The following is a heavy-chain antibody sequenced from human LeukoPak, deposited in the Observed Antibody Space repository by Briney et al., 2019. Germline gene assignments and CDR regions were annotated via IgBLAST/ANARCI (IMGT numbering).Heavy chain of an antibody. Sequence: ASVKVSCKASGYTFTSYGISWVRQAPGQRLEWMGWISAFNGNTKYAQKLQGRVTVTTDTSTSTSYMELRSLRSDDTAVYYCARDGGDYGDSYDAFDIWGQGTMVTVSS. CDR2: ISAFNGNT. D-gene: IGHD4-17*01. V-gene: IGHV1-18*01. CDR3: ARDGGDYGDSYDAFDI. CDR1: GYTFTSYG. J-gene: IGHJ3*02.